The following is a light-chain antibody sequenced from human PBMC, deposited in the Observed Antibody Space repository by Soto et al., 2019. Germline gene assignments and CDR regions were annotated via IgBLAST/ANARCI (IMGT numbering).Light chain of an antibody. Sequence: EIVLTQSPATLSLSPGERATLSCRASQRIGSYLAWYQQKPGQAPSLLIYDASKRATGIPARFSGSVSGTYFSLTISSMEPEDFAVYCCQHRNNWTFGQGTKV. V-gene: IGKV3-11*01. CDR3: QHRNNWT. J-gene: IGKJ1*01. CDR1: QRIGSY. CDR2: DAS.